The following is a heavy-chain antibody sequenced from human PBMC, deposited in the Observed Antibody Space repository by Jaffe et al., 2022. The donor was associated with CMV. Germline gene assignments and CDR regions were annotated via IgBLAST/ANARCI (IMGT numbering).Heavy chain of an antibody. J-gene: IGHJ3*02. Sequence: QVQLQESGPGLVKPSETLSLTCTVSGGSISSYYWSWIRQPPGKGLEWIGYIYYSGSTNYNPSLKSRVTISVDTSKNQFSLKLSSVTAADTAVYYCARAGGYYYDSSGYYKSSDAFDIWGQGTMVTVSS. V-gene: IGHV4-59*01. CDR2: IYYSGST. CDR1: GGSISSYY. D-gene: IGHD3-22*01. CDR3: ARAGGYYYDSSGYYKSSDAFDI.